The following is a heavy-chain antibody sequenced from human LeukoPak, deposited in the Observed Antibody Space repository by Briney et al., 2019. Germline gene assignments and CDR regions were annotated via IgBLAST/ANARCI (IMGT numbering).Heavy chain of an antibody. V-gene: IGHV3-7*01. CDR3: ARDRYFQY. D-gene: IGHD1-14*01. CDR2: IKQDGNEK. J-gene: IGHJ1*01. Sequence: GGSLRLSCAPSGFTLSNDWMSWVRQVPGKGLEWVANIKQDGNEKHYVDSVKGRFTISRDNAKNSLYLRVTNLRVEDTAVYYCARDRYFQYWGQGTLVIVSS. CDR1: GFTLSNDW.